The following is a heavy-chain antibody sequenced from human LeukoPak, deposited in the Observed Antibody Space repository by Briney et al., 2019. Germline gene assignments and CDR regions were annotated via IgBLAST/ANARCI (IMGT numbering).Heavy chain of an antibody. D-gene: IGHD6-13*01. CDR3: AKGALAAAGSGFEY. J-gene: IGHJ4*02. V-gene: IGHV3-23*01. CDR1: GFTFSSYA. Sequence: PGGSLRLSCAASGFTFSSYAMSWVRQAPGKGLEWVSVISGSGGSTYYADSVKGRFTISRDNSKNTVHLQMNSLRADDTALYYCAKGALAAAGSGFEYWGQGTLVTVFS. CDR2: ISGSGGST.